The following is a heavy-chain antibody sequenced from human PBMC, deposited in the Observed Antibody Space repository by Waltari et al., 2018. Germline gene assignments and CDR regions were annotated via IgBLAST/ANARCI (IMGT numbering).Heavy chain of an antibody. J-gene: IGHJ6*02. CDR2: ITKDGVDK. CDR1: GFTFNIYA. CDR3: ARDWDV. V-gene: IGHV3-30-3*01. Sequence: QVRLVESGGDLVQPGRCLRLSCAASGFTFNIYAMHWVRQAPGKGLEWVAAITKDGVDKHYADSVKGRFTISRDNSKNTVDLQMSSLRAEDTALYYCARDWDVWGQGTTVTVSS.